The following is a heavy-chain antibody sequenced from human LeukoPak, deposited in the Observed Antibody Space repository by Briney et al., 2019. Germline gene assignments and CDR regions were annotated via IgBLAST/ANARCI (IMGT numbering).Heavy chain of an antibody. Sequence: SETLSLTCTVSGGSISSYYWSWIRQPPGKGLEWIGYIYYSGSTNYNPSLKSRVTISVDTSKNQFSLKLSSVTAADTAVYYCARDTAAADIDYWGQGTLVTVSS. CDR3: ARDTAAADIDY. CDR1: GGSISSYY. D-gene: IGHD6-13*01. V-gene: IGHV4-59*01. CDR2: IYYSGST. J-gene: IGHJ4*02.